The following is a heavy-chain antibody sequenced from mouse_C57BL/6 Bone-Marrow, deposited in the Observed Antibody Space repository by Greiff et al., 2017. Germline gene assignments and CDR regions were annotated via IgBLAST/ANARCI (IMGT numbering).Heavy chain of an antibody. Sequence: QVQLKESGAELVKPGASVKISCKASGYAFSSYWMNWVKQRPGKGLEWIGQIYPRDGDTNYNGKFKGKATLTADKSSSTAYMQLSSLTSEDSAVYFCASLDGYYWYFDVWGTGTTVTVSS. CDR1: GYAFSSYW. J-gene: IGHJ1*03. D-gene: IGHD2-3*01. CDR2: IYPRDGDT. CDR3: ASLDGYYWYFDV. V-gene: IGHV1-80*01.